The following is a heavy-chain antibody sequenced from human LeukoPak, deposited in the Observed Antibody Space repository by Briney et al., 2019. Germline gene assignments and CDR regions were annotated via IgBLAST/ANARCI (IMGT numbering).Heavy chain of an antibody. V-gene: IGHV4-39*07. Sequence: SETLSLTCTVSGGSISSSSYYWGWIRQPPGKGLEWIGSIYYSGSTYYNPSLKSRVTISVDTSKNQFSLKLSSVTAADTAVYYCARSVRGYNYGPYYFDYWGQGTLVTVSS. CDR1: GGSISSSSYY. D-gene: IGHD5-18*01. J-gene: IGHJ4*02. CDR3: ARSVRGYNYGPYYFDY. CDR2: IYYSGST.